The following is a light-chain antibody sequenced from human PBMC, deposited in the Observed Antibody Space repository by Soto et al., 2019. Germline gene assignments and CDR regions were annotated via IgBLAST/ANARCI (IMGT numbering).Light chain of an antibody. CDR2: EVS. CDR3: CSYAGSSTSVV. V-gene: IGLV2-23*02. Sequence: QSVLTQPASVSGSPGQSNTISCTGTSSDVGSYNLVSWYQQHPGKAPKLMIYEVSKRPSGVSNRVSGSKSGNTASLTISGLQAEDEADYYCCSYAGSSTSVVFGGGTKHTLL. CDR1: SSDVGSYNL. J-gene: IGLJ2*01.